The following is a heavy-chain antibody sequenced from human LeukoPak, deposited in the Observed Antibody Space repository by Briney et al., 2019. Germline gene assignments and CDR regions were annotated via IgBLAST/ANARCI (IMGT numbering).Heavy chain of an antibody. CDR2: IYSGGNT. CDR1: GLSFINYA. D-gene: IGHD3-22*01. CDR3: ATNYVSSGYYYGEYFQH. Sequence: GGSLRLSCVASGLSFINYAMTWVRQAPGKGLEWVSVIYSGGNTFYADSVKGRFAISRDKSKNTLYLQMNSLRTEDTAMYYCATNYVSSGYYYGEYFQHWGQGTLVTVSS. V-gene: IGHV3-53*01. J-gene: IGHJ1*01.